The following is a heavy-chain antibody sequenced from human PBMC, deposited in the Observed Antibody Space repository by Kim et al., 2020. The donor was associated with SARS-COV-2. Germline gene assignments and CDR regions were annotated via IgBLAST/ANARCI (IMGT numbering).Heavy chain of an antibody. D-gene: IGHD3-10*01. V-gene: IGHV4-39*02. CDR1: GRSISSSNYY. J-gene: IGHJ4*02. CDR3: ASREYYASGSLDY. Sequence: SETLSLTCTVSGRSISSSNYYWGWIRQPPGKGLEWIGSIYYSGSTYYNPSLKSRVTISVDTSKNHFSLQLSSVSAADTAVYYCASREYYASGSLDYWGQGTLVTVSS. CDR2: IYYSGST.